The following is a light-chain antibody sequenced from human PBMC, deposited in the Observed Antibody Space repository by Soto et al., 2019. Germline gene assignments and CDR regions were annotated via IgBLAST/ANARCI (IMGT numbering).Light chain of an antibody. CDR2: AAS. CDR1: QGISTN. V-gene: IGKV1-12*01. Sequence: DIQMTQSPSSVSASVGDRVTITCRASQGISTNLAWYQQKPGKAPKLLIYAASSLQTGVPPRFSGSGSGTDFALTITSLQAEDFATYYCQQLRMYPSTFGGGTKVDIK. CDR3: QQLRMYPST. J-gene: IGKJ4*01.